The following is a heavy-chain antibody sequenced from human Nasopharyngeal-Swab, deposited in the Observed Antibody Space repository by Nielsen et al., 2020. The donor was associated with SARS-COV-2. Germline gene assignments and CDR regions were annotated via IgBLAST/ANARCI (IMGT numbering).Heavy chain of an antibody. J-gene: IGHJ5*02. CDR2: ISHSGST. CDR1: GGSISSSNW. V-gene: IGHV4-4*02. CDR3: ARDLGPSSWWQQLVRGGWFDP. Sequence: SETLSLTCAVSGGSISSSNWWSWVRQPPGKGLEWIGEISHSGSTNYNPSLKSRVTISVDKSKNQFSLKLSSVTAADTAVYYCARDLGPSSWWQQLVRGGWFDPWGQGTLVTVSS. D-gene: IGHD6-13*01.